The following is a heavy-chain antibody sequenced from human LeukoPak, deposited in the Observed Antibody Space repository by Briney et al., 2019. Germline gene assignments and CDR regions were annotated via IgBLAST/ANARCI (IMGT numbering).Heavy chain of an antibody. CDR1: GYTFTSYA. Sequence: ASVKVSCKASGYTFTSYAMHWVRQAPGQRLEWMGWINAGNGNTKYSQKFQGRVTITRDTSASTAYMELSSLRSEDTAVYYCARVPVTLYYYGSGTRPYYFDYWGQGTLVTVSS. CDR3: ARVPVTLYYYGSGTRPYYFDY. CDR2: INAGNGNT. J-gene: IGHJ4*02. D-gene: IGHD3-10*01. V-gene: IGHV1-3*01.